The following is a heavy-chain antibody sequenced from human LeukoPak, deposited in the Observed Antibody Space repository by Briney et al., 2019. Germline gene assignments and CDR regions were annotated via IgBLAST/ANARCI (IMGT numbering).Heavy chain of an antibody. CDR2: ISAYNGNT. Sequence: ASVKVSCKASGYGFTTYGVSWVRQAPGQGLEWMGWISAYNGNTNYAQKVQGRVTMTTDTSTSTAYMELRSLRSDDTAVYYCARDRVVVAATQDYYYHGMDVWGQETTVTVSS. CDR3: ARDRVVVAATQDYYYHGMDV. V-gene: IGHV1-18*01. CDR1: GYGFTTYG. D-gene: IGHD2-15*01. J-gene: IGHJ6*02.